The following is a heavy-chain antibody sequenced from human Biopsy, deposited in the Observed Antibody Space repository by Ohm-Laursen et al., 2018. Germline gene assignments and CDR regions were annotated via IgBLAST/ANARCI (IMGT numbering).Heavy chain of an antibody. Sequence: SQTLFLTCSVSGASVKTSGYFWAWIRQRPGKGLEWIGYISYNERTHYNPSLTSRLAISFDTSNNRISLQLRSVSVADTAVYYCVREPKTGTAEAWYFDLWGRGSPVTVPS. D-gene: IGHD3-9*01. CDR2: ISYNERT. V-gene: IGHV4-31*03. CDR1: GASVKTSGYF. CDR3: VREPKTGTAEAWYFDL. J-gene: IGHJ2*01.